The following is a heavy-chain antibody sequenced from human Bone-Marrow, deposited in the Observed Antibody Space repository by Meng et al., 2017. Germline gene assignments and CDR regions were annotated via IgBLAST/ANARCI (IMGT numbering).Heavy chain of an antibody. D-gene: IGHD6-13*01. CDR2: INPSGGSA. CDR1: GGTFSSYA. Sequence: ASVKVSCKASGGTFSSYAISWVQQAPGQGLEWVGIINPSGGSATYAQKFQGRVTMTRDTSTTTVYMELSSLRSEDTAVYYGARADSAAAGTPAYFQNWGQGTLVTVSS. V-gene: IGHV1-46*01. CDR3: ARADSAAAGTPAYFQN. J-gene: IGHJ1*01.